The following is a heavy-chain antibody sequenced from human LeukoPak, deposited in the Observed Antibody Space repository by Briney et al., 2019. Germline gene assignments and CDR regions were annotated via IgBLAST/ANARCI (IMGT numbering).Heavy chain of an antibody. CDR2: IYYSGST. V-gene: IGHV4-59*08. CDR3: ARGAAGYFFDI. J-gene: IGHJ3*02. D-gene: IGHD6-13*01. CDR1: GGSISSYY. Sequence: SGTLSLTCTVSGGSISSYYWSWIRQPPGKGLEWIGYIYYSGSTNYNPSLKSRVTISVDTSKNQFSLKLSSVTAADTAVYYCARGAAGYFFDIWGQGTMVTVSS.